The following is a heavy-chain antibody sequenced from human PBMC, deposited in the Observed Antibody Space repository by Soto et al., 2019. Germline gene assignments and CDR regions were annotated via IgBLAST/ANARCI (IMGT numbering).Heavy chain of an antibody. CDR2: IIPIFGTA. J-gene: IGHJ6*02. CDR1: GGTFSSHA. V-gene: IGHV1-69*13. Sequence: GASVKVSCKASGGTFSSHAISSVRQAPGQGLQWMGGIIPIFGTANYAQKLQGRVTITADESTSTAYMELSSLRSDYTAVYYCASPSLETDYYYYGLDVWGQGTTVTVSS. D-gene: IGHD3-3*01. CDR3: ASPSLETDYYYYGLDV.